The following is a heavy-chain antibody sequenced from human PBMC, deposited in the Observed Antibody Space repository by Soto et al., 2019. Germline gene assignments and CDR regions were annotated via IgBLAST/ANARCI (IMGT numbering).Heavy chain of an antibody. CDR1: GGSITSDYSC. V-gene: IGHV4-30-4*01. J-gene: IGHJ4*02. Sequence: QVQLQESGPGLVKPSQTLSLTCTVSGGSITSDYSCWSWIRQPPGEGLEWIGHIFDSGTTYTNPSLTSQVALSPDTSKYHFSLPLSPVTAAAPGVYYCARGPAGDKVPYWGQGALVTVSS. D-gene: IGHD7-27*01. CDR3: ARGPAGDKVPY. CDR2: IFDSGTT.